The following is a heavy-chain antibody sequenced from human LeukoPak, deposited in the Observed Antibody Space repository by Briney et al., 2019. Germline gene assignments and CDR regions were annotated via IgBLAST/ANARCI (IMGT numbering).Heavy chain of an antibody. CDR1: GYTLTELS. V-gene: IGHV1-24*01. J-gene: IGHJ4*02. CDR2: FDPEDGET. D-gene: IGHD3-22*01. CDR3: AAVWGDSSGYYFNFDY. Sequence: ASVKVSCKVSGYTLTELSMHWVRQAPGKGLEWMGGFDPEDGETIYAQKFQGRVTMTEDTSTDTAYMELSSLRSEDTAVYYCAAVWGDSSGYYFNFDYWGQGTLVTVPS.